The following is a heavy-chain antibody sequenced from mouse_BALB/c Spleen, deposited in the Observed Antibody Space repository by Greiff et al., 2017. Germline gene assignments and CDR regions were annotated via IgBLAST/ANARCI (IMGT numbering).Heavy chain of an antibody. V-gene: IGHV1S29*02. D-gene: IGHD2-1*01. CDR3: ARYGNYWYFDV. CDR1: GYTFTDYN. Sequence: VQLKQSGPELVKPGASVKISCKASGYTFTDYNMHWVKQSHGKSLEWIGYIYPYNGGTGYNQKFKSKATLTVDNSSSTAYMELRSLTSEDSAVYSCARYGNYWYFDVWGAGTTVTVSS. CDR2: IYPYNGGT. J-gene: IGHJ1*01.